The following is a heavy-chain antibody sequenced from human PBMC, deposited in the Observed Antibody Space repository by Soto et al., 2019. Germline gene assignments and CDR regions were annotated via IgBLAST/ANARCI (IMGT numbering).Heavy chain of an antibody. Sequence: GGSLRLSCSAPGFTLISYDMSWVRQAPGKGLEWASPISSTGGSAYYADSVKGRFTISRDNSKNTLYLQMDSLRAEDTAVYYCAKADGNTRLDVWGQGTTVTVSS. CDR2: ISSTGGSA. CDR1: GFTLISYD. CDR3: AKADGNTRLDV. V-gene: IGHV3-23*01. J-gene: IGHJ6*02.